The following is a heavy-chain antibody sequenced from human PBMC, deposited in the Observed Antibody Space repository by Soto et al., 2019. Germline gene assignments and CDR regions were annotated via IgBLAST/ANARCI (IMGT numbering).Heavy chain of an antibody. CDR3: TVTYYYDSSGLSFDP. V-gene: IGHV3-49*03. Sequence: GGSLRLSCTASGFTFGDYAMSWFRQAPGKGLEWVGFIRSKAYGGTTEYAASVKGRFTISRDDSKSIAYLQMNSLKTEDTAVYYCTVTYYYDSSGLSFDPWGQGTLVTVSS. D-gene: IGHD3-22*01. CDR2: IRSKAYGGTT. J-gene: IGHJ5*02. CDR1: GFTFGDYA.